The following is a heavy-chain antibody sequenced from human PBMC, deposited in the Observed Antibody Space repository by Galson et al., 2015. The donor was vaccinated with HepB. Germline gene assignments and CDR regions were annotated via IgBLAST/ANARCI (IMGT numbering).Heavy chain of an antibody. J-gene: IGHJ4*02. Sequence: SLRLSCAASGFHVSRNYMTWVRQAPGKGLEWVSVLYAGGNTYYADSVKGRFTISRHNSKNNFYLQMNSLRTNDTAVYYCARSSWRGGTNTDWGQGTLVTVSS. CDR1: GFHVSRNY. V-gene: IGHV3-53*04. CDR2: LYAGGNT. D-gene: IGHD3-10*01. CDR3: ARSSWRGGTNTD.